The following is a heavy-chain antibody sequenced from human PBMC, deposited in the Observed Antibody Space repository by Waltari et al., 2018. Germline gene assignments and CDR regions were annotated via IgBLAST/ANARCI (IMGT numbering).Heavy chain of an antibody. J-gene: IGHJ4*02. Sequence: EVQLVESGGDLIQPGGPLRLSCAASGFTFSSYAMSWVRQAPGKGLEWVSSISGSNANTYYADSVKGRFTISRDNSKNTLYLQMNSLRAEDTAVYYCAKITSGGQDYWGQGTLVTVSS. CDR2: ISGSNANT. V-gene: IGHV3-23*04. CDR1: GFTFSSYA. CDR3: AKITSGGQDY. D-gene: IGHD2-15*01.